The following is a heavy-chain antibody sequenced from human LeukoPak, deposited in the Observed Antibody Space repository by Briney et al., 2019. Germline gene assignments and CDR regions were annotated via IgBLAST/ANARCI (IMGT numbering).Heavy chain of an antibody. CDR3: ARDSPSPNYDILTGHPYYFDY. V-gene: IGHV1-69*06. J-gene: IGHJ4*02. CDR2: IIPIFGTA. D-gene: IGHD3-9*01. CDR1: GGTFSSYA. Sequence: SVKVSCKASGGTFSSYAISWVRQAPGQGLEWMGRIIPIFGTANYAQKFQGRVTITADKSTSTAYMELSSLRSEDTAVYYCARDSPSPNYDILTGHPYYFDYWGQGTLVTVSS.